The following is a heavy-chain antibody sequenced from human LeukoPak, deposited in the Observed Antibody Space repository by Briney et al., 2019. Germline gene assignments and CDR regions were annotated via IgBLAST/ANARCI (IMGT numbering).Heavy chain of an antibody. V-gene: IGHV4-59*01. J-gene: IGHJ6*03. CDR2: IYYSGST. CDR1: GGSFSGYY. D-gene: IGHD5-18*01. Sequence: SETLSLTCAVYGGSFSGYYWSWIRQPPGKGLEWIGYIYYSGSTNYNPSLKSRVTISVDTSKNQFSLKLSSVTAADTAVYYCARAWGYSYGYMDVWGKGTTVTVSS. CDR3: ARAWGYSYGYMDV.